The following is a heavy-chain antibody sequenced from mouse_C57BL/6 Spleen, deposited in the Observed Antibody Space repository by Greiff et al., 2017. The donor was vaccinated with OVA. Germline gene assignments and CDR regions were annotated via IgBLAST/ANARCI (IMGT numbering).Heavy chain of an antibody. Sequence: EVQLVESGAELVRPGASVKLSCTASGFNIKDDYMHWVKQRPEQGLEWIGWIDPENGDTEYASKFQGKATITADTSSNTAYLQLSSLTSEDTAVYYCTTLRAQATVAMDYWGQGTSVTVSS. CDR2: IDPENGDT. CDR3: TTLRAQATVAMDY. J-gene: IGHJ4*01. V-gene: IGHV14-4*01. CDR1: GFNIKDDY. D-gene: IGHD3-2*02.